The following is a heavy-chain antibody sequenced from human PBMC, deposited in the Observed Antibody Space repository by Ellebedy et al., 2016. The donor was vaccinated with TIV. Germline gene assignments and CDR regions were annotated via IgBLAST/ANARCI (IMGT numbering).Heavy chain of an antibody. CDR2: ISNTGSRT. Sequence: GESLKISCAASGFPFSSYAMSWVRQAPGKGLEWVSTISNTGSRTYYADSVEGRFIISRDNSKKTLYLQMNSLRAEDTAVYDCAKGRGGGSDSSAPRYYFDYWGLGTLVTVSS. V-gene: IGHV3-23*01. D-gene: IGHD3-22*01. J-gene: IGHJ4*02. CDR1: GFPFSSYA. CDR3: AKGRGGGSDSSAPRYYFDY.